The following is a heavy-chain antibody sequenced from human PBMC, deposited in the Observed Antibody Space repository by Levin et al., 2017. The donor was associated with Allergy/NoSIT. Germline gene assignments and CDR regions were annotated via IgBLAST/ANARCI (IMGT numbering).Heavy chain of an antibody. Sequence: SVKVSCKASGGTFSSYTISWVRQAPGQGLEWMGRIIPILGIANYAQKFQGRVTITADKSTSTAYMELSSLRSEDTAVYYCARDPPGYCSGGSCPHDAFDSWGQGTMVTVSS. CDR2: IIPILGIA. D-gene: IGHD2-15*01. V-gene: IGHV1-69*04. CDR3: ARDPPGYCSGGSCPHDAFDS. CDR1: GGTFSSYT. J-gene: IGHJ3*02.